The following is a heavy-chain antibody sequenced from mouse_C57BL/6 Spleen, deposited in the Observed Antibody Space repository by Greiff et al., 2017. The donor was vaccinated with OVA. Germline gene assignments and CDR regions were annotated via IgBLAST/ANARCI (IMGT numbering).Heavy chain of an antibody. V-gene: IGHV7-3*01. CDR3: ARSPFYGSSYGWYFDV. J-gene: IGHJ1*03. CDR2: IRNKANGYTT. D-gene: IGHD1-1*01. CDR1: GFTFTDYY. Sequence: EVQGVESGGGLVQPGGSLSLSCAASGFTFTDYYMSWVRQPPGKALEWLGFIRNKANGYTTEYSASVKGRFTISRDNSQSILYHQMNALRAEDSATYYCARSPFYGSSYGWYFDVWGTGTTVTVSS.